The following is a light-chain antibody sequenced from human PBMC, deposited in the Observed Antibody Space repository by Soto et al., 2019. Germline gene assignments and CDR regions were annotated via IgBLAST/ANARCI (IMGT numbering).Light chain of an antibody. V-gene: IGLV2-11*01. CDR1: SSDVGGYNY. J-gene: IGLJ2*01. CDR3: CSYAGSYSVV. CDR2: DVS. Sequence: QSALTQPRSVSGSPGQSVTISCTGTSSDVGGYNYVSWYQQHPGKAPKLMIYDVSKRPSGVPDRFSGSKSGNTASLTISGLQAEDEADYYCCSYAGSYSVVFGRGTKVTVL.